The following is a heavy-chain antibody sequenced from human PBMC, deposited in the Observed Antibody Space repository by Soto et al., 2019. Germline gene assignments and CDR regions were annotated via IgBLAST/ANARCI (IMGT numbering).Heavy chain of an antibody. V-gene: IGHV1-69*13. D-gene: IGHD5-18*01. Sequence: APVKVSCKASGGTFSSYAISWLRQAPGQGLEWMGGIIPIFGTANYAQKFQGRVTITADESTSTAYMELSSLRSEDTAVYYCAREEVDTASRATGVFDYWGQGTLVTVFS. CDR3: AREEVDTASRATGVFDY. CDR1: GGTFSSYA. CDR2: IIPIFGTA. J-gene: IGHJ4*02.